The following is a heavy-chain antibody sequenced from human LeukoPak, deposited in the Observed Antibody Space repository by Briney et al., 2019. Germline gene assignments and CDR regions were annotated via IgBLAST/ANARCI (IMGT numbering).Heavy chain of an antibody. J-gene: IGHJ4*02. CDR1: GYTFTTYG. Sequence: GASVKVPCKASGYTFTTYGINWVRQATGQGLEWMGWMNPNSGNTGYAQKFQGRVTMTRNTSISTVYMELSSLRSEDTAVYYCARGEYCSGGSCYYFDYWGQGTLVTVSS. CDR2: MNPNSGNT. CDR3: ARGEYCSGGSCYYFDY. V-gene: IGHV1-8*01. D-gene: IGHD2-15*01.